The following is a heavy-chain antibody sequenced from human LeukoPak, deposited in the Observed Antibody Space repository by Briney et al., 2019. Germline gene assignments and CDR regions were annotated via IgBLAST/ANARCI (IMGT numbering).Heavy chain of an antibody. J-gene: IGHJ6*03. CDR3: ARGSWIAVNSPYYMDV. V-gene: IGHV1-8*03. D-gene: IGHD6-19*01. CDR2: MNPNSGNT. CDR1: GYTFTGYY. Sequence: ASVKVSCKASGYTFTGYYMHWVRQATGQGLEWMGWMNPNSGNTGYAQKFQGRVTITRNTSISTAYMELSSLRSEDTAVYYCARGSWIAVNSPYYMDVWGKGTTVTVSS.